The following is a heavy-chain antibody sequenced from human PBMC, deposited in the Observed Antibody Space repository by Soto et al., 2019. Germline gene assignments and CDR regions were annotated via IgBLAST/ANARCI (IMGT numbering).Heavy chain of an antibody. CDR2: IYPGDSDT. CDR3: ARHSLGESYGLIEPGFDY. Sequence: PGESLKISCKGSGYSVTSYWIGWVRQMPGKGLEWMGIIYPGDSDTRYSPSFQGQVTISADKSISTAYLQWSSLKASDTAMYYCARHSLGESYGLIEPGFDYWGQXTLVTVSP. J-gene: IGHJ4*02. V-gene: IGHV5-51*01. D-gene: IGHD5-18*01. CDR1: GYSVTSYW.